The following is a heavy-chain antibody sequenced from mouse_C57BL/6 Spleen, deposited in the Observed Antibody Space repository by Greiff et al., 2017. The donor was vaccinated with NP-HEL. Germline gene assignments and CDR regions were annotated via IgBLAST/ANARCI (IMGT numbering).Heavy chain of an antibody. D-gene: IGHD1-1*01. J-gene: IGHJ2*01. V-gene: IGHV1-64*01. CDR3: AKIYYYGSGDY. CDR1: GYTFTSYW. CDR2: IHPNSGST. Sequence: QVQLQQSGAELVKPGASVKLSCKASGYTFTSYWMHWVKQRPGQGLEWIGMIHPNSGSTNYNEKFKSKATLTVDKSSSTAYMQLSSLTSEDSAVYYCAKIYYYGSGDYWGQGTTLTVSS.